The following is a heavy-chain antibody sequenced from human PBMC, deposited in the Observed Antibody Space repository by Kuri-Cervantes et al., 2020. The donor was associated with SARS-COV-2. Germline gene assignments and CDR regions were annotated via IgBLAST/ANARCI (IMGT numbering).Heavy chain of an antibody. CDR3: AREGIIVGATPFDY. CDR2: ISYDGSNK. V-gene: IGHV3-30-3*01. J-gene: IGHJ4*02. Sequence: GEPLKISCAASGFTFSSYAMHWVRQAPGKGLEWVAVISYDGSNKYYADSVKGRFTISRDNSKNTLYLQMNSLRAEDTAVYYCAREGIIVGATPFDYWGQGTLVTVSS. D-gene: IGHD1-26*01. CDR1: GFTFSSYA.